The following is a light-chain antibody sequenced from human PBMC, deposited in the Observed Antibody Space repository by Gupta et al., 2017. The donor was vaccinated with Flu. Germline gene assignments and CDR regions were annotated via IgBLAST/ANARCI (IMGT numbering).Light chain of an antibody. CDR2: EDN. CDR3: YSTDSSGNHWV. J-gene: IGLJ3*02. CDR1: ALPKKY. V-gene: IGLV3-10*01. Sequence: GQTARITCSGDALPKKYAYWYQQKSGQAPVMVIYEDNKRPSGIPERVSGSSSGTMATLTISGAQVEDEADYYCYSTDSSGNHWVFGEGTKLTVL.